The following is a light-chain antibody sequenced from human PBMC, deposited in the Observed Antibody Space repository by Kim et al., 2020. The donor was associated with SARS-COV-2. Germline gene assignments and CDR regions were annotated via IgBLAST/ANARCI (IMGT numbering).Light chain of an antibody. CDR2: DVS. Sequence: GHSIIISCTGSSADIGSYDYVSWYQQNPGEAPKLLIYDVSNRPSGVSHRVSGSKSGSTASLTISGLQADDEADYHCASYTRSGTLVFGGGTKVTVL. J-gene: IGLJ3*02. CDR3: ASYTRSGTLV. CDR1: SADIGSYDY. V-gene: IGLV2-14*03.